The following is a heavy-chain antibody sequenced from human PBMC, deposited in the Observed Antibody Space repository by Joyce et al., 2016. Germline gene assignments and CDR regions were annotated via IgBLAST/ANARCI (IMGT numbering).Heavy chain of an antibody. CDR1: GDTFNIYS. V-gene: IGHV1-69*01. CDR3: ARDLALMSIRGTELSFDP. Sequence: QVHLVQSGAEVKKPGSSVRVSCKASGDTFNIYSITWVRQAPGQGREWMGGIVPVFGSPRYAQKFQGRVTITADDSTSTSYMELYSLRSEDTGIYYCARDLALMSIRGTELSFDPWGQGTLVTVSS. J-gene: IGHJ5*02. CDR2: IVPVFGSP. D-gene: IGHD1-7*01.